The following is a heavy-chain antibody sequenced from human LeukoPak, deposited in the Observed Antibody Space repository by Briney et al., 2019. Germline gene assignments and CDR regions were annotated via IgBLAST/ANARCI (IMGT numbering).Heavy chain of an antibody. J-gene: IGHJ4*02. D-gene: IGHD6-19*01. Sequence: ASVKVSCKASGYTFTGYYMHWVRQAPGQGLKWMGRINPNNGGTNYAQKFQGRVTMTRDTSISTAYMELSRLRSDDTAVYYCARDLSGWYGDFDYWGQGTLVTVSS. CDR2: INPNNGGT. CDR1: GYTFTGYY. V-gene: IGHV1-2*06. CDR3: ARDLSGWYGDFDY.